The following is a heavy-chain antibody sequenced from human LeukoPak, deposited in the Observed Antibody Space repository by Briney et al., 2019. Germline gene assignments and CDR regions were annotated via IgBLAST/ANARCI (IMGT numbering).Heavy chain of an antibody. CDR2: ISSTSSYI. D-gene: IGHD6-19*01. Sequence: GGSLRLSRAASGFTFSSYEMNWVRQAPGKGLEWVSSISSTSSYIYYADSVKSRFTISRDNAKNSLYLQMNSLRAEDTAVYYCARSSGWYHRGPDYYYYYMDVWGKGTTVTVS. CDR1: GFTFSSYE. J-gene: IGHJ6*03. V-gene: IGHV3-21*01. CDR3: ARSSGWYHRGPDYYYYYMDV.